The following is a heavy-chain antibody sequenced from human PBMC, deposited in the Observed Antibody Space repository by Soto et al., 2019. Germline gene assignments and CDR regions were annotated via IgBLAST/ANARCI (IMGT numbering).Heavy chain of an antibody. Sequence: QVQLVQSGAEVKKPGASVKVSCKASGYTFTSYDINWVRQATGQGLEWMGWMNPNSGNTGYVQKFQGRVTMTRNTSISTAYMELSSLRSEDTAVYYCARGTPLMVVATTHNWFDPWGQGTLVTVSS. CDR3: ARGTPLMVVATTHNWFDP. D-gene: IGHD5-12*01. J-gene: IGHJ5*02. CDR2: MNPNSGNT. V-gene: IGHV1-8*01. CDR1: GYTFTSYD.